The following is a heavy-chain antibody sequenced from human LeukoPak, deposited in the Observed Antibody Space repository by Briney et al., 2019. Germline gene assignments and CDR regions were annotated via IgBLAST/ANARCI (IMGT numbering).Heavy chain of an antibody. CDR1: GFTLSSNW. CDR2: IYSDGRRT. D-gene: IGHD1-26*01. J-gene: IGHJ3*02. CDR3: ARSGRGGAFDI. Sequence: GGSLRLSCAGSGFTLSSNWMHWDRQAPGKGLVWVSRIYSDGRRTNYADSVKGRFTISGDNAKNTQYLQMNSLRAEDTAVYYCARSGRGGAFDIWGQGTMVTVSS. V-gene: IGHV3-74*01.